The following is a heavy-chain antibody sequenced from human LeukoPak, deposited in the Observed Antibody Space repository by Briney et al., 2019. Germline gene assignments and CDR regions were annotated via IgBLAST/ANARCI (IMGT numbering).Heavy chain of an antibody. CDR2: IIPIFGKA. V-gene: IGHV1-69*04. CDR3: AREGIVGAVYAFDI. CDR1: VGTFSSYP. Sequence: ASVKVSCKGTVGTFSSYPISWVRQAPGQGLEWMGRIIPIFGKANYAQKFQGRVTITADKATSTAYMELSSMRSEDTAVYYCAREGIVGAVYAFDIWGQGTMVTVSS. D-gene: IGHD1-26*01. J-gene: IGHJ3*02.